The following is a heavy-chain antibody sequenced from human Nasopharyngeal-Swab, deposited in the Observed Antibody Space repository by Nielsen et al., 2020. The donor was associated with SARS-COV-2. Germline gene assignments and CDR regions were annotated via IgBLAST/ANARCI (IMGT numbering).Heavy chain of an antibody. D-gene: IGHD1-1*01. Sequence: GGSLRLSFAPSGFTFSGFSRNWVRQAPGKGREGVSSISSTSNCIYYADSVKGRLTISRDNSKNSLYLQMNSLRAEDTAVYYCARDPVGGWNVGGYSYSAMDVWGQGTTVTVSS. CDR3: ARDPVGGWNVGGYSYSAMDV. CDR2: ISSTSNCI. J-gene: IGHJ6*02. CDR1: GFTFSGFS. V-gene: IGHV3-21*01.